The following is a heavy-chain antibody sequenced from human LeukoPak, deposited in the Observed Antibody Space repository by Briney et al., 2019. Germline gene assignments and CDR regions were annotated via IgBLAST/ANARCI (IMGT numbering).Heavy chain of an antibody. Sequence: PSETLSLTCAVSGYSISSGYYWGWIRQPPGKGLEWIGSIYYSGSTYYNPSLKSRVTISVDTSKNQFSLKLSSVTAADTAVYYCARQASAAHDYWGQGTLVTVSS. CDR2: IYYSGST. CDR3: ARQASAAHDY. J-gene: IGHJ4*02. CDR1: GYSISSGYY. V-gene: IGHV4-38-2*01. D-gene: IGHD6-13*01.